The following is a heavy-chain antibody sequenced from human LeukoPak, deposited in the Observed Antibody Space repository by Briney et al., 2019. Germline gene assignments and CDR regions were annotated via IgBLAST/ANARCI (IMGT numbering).Heavy chain of an antibody. D-gene: IGHD3-22*01. V-gene: IGHV4-30-4*01. CDR3: ARAPREYYYDSSGYSHEY. CDR2: IYYSGST. J-gene: IGHJ4*02. Sequence: SQTLSLTCTVSGGSISSGDYSWSWIRQPPGKGLEWIGYIYYSGSTYYNPSLKSRVTISVDTSKNQFSLKLSSVTAADTAVYYCARAPREYYYDSSGYSHEYWGQGTLVTVSS. CDR1: GGSISSGDYS.